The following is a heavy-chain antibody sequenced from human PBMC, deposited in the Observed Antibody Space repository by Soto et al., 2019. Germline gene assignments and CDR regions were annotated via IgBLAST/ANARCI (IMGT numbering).Heavy chain of an antibody. J-gene: IGHJ4*01. CDR2: TYYRSKWYY. D-gene: IGHD1-26*01. CDR3: ARGEQYSGRIFDY. V-gene: IGHV6-1*01. Sequence: PTLSLPCAITGDSVSSNNAGLSWVRQSPSRGLEGLGRTYYRSKWYYEYAVSVRGRITINPDTSKNQYSLQLNSVTPEDTAVYFCARGEQYSGRIFDYWGQGTLVTVSS. CDR1: GDSVSSNNAG.